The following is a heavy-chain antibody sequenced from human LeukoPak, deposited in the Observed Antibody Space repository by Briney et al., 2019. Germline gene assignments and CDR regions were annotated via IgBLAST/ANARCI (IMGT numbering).Heavy chain of an antibody. V-gene: IGHV4-30-2*01. J-gene: IGHJ4*02. CDR1: GGSISSGGYS. D-gene: IGHD2-15*01. Sequence: SETLSLTCAVSGGSISSGGYSWSWIRQPPGKGLEWIGYIYHSGSTCYNPSLKSRVTISVDRSKNQFSLKLSSVTAADTAVYYCARARSGGPDYWGQGTLVTVSS. CDR2: IYHSGST. CDR3: ARARSGGPDY.